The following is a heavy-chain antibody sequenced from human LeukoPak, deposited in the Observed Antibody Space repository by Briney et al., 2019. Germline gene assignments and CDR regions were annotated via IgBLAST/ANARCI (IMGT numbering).Heavy chain of an antibody. CDR1: GFTFSSYA. CDR3: AKGGDFWSGYWGPFDY. J-gene: IGHJ4*02. CDR2: IRGSGGST. V-gene: IGHV3-23*01. D-gene: IGHD3-3*01. Sequence: GGSLRLSCAASGFTFSSYAMSWVRQAPGKGLEWVSAIRGSGGSTYYADSVKGRFTISRDNSKDTLYLQMNSLRAKDTAVYYCAKGGDFWSGYWGPFDYWGQGTLVTVSS.